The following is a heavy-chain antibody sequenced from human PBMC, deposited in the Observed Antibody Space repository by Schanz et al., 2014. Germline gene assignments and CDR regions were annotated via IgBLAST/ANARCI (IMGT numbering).Heavy chain of an antibody. CDR2: FHHEDGDT. V-gene: IGHV1-8*01. Sequence: QVQLVQSGAEVKQPGASVKVSCKASGYTFTSYGITWVRQAPGRGLEWMGGFHHEDGDTVYAQKFQGRVTMTADKSTSTVYMEVSGLRSEDTAVYYCARDGEAAAGCDYWGRGTLVTVSS. D-gene: IGHD6-13*01. CDR1: GYTFTSYG. J-gene: IGHJ2*01. CDR3: ARDGEAAAGCDY.